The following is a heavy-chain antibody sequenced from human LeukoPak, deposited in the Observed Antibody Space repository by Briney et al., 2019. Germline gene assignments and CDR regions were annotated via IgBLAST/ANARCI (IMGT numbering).Heavy chain of an antibody. J-gene: IGHJ3*02. CDR1: GFTFSSYA. Sequence: GGSLRLSCAASGFTFSSYAMHWVRQAPGKGLEWVALISYDGSNKYYADSVKGRFTVSRDNSKNTLYLQMNSLRAEDTAVYYCAREDASAFDIWGQGTMVTVSS. D-gene: IGHD2-2*01. V-gene: IGHV3-30*04. CDR2: ISYDGSNK. CDR3: AREDASAFDI.